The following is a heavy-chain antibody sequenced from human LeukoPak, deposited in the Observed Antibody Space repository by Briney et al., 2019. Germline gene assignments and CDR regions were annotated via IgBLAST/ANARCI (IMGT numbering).Heavy chain of an antibody. Sequence: GGSLRLSCAASGFAFDDYAMHWVRQAPGKGLEWVSLISGDGGSTYYADSVKGRFTISRDNSKNSLYLQMNSLRTEDTALYYCARVMYRYYDSSGYYYFDYWGQGTLVTVSS. CDR2: ISGDGGST. D-gene: IGHD3-22*01. CDR3: ARVMYRYYDSSGYYYFDY. J-gene: IGHJ4*02. V-gene: IGHV3-43*02. CDR1: GFAFDDYA.